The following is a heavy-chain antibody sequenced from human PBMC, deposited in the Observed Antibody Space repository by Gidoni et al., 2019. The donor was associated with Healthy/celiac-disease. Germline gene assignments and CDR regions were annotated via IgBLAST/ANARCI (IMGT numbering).Heavy chain of an antibody. D-gene: IGHD2-21*02. CDR1: GFTFRSYA. CDR3: AKEGVYCGGDCYPYYFDY. J-gene: IGHJ4*02. Sequence: EVQLLESGGGLVQPGGSLRLSCAASGFTFRSYAMSWVRQAPGKGLEWVSAISGSGGSTYYADSVKGRFTISRDNTKNTLYLQMNSLRAEDTAVYYCAKEGVYCGGDCYPYYFDYWGQGTLVTVSS. CDR2: ISGSGGST. V-gene: IGHV3-23*01.